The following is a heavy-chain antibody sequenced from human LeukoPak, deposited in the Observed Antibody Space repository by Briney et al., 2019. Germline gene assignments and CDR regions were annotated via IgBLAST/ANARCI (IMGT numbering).Heavy chain of an antibody. CDR2: INPNSGGT. Sequence: GASVKVSCKASGHTFTGYYMHWVRQAPGQGLEWMGWINPNSGGTNYAQKFQGGVTMTRDTSISTAYMELSRLRSDDTAVYYCASVEYTHNSGPLEGLFDLWGRGTLVTVSS. J-gene: IGHJ2*01. CDR3: ASVEYTHNSGPLEGLFDL. V-gene: IGHV1-2*02. D-gene: IGHD5-12*01. CDR1: GHTFTGYY.